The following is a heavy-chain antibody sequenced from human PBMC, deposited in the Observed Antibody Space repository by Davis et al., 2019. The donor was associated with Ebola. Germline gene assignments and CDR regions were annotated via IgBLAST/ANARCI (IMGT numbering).Heavy chain of an antibody. CDR1: GFTFNSYW. V-gene: IGHV3-74*01. Sequence: GESLKISCVASGFTFNSYWMYWVRQVPGKGLEWVSRINSDGSSTNYADFVKGRFTVSRDNAKSTLFLQMNSLRVEDTAVYYCAKDSPYSDINWFDVWGQGTLVTVAS. J-gene: IGHJ5*02. D-gene: IGHD1-26*01. CDR2: INSDGSST. CDR3: AKDSPYSDINWFDV.